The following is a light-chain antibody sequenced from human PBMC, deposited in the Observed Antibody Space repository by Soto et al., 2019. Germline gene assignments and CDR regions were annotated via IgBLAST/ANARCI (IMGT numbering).Light chain of an antibody. Sequence: QPASVSGSPGQSITISCTETSSDIGRYDYVSWYQQLPGKAPKLIIYRVINRPSGVSDRFSGSKSGNSASLSISGLQPEDEAGYFCGSYTSATTWVFGGGTKLTVL. V-gene: IGLV2-14*03. CDR1: SSDIGRYDY. J-gene: IGLJ3*02. CDR2: RVI. CDR3: GSYTSATTWV.